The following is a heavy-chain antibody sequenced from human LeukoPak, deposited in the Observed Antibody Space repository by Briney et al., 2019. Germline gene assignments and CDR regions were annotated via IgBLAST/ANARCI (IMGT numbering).Heavy chain of an antibody. Sequence: SETLSITCTVSGGSISSYYWSWIRQPAGKGLEWIGRIYTSGSTNYNPSLKSRVTMSVDTSKNQFSLKLSSVTAADTAVYYCARLKYYDFWSGYYTGDYWGQGTLVTVSS. V-gene: IGHV4-4*07. CDR1: GGSISSYY. J-gene: IGHJ4*02. CDR3: ARLKYYDFWSGYYTGDY. D-gene: IGHD3-3*01. CDR2: IYTSGST.